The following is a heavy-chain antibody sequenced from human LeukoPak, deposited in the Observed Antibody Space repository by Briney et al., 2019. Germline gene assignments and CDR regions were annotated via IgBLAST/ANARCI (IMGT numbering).Heavy chain of an antibody. CDR3: ARDLVAAAGTHFDY. D-gene: IGHD6-13*01. CDR1: GYTFTGYY. V-gene: IGHV1-2*02. Sequence: ASVKVSFKASGYTFTGYYMHWVRQAPGQGLEWMGWINPNSGGTNYAQKFQGRVTMTRDTSISTAYMELSRLRSDDTAVYYCARDLVAAAGTHFDYWGQGTLVTVSS. CDR2: INPNSGGT. J-gene: IGHJ4*02.